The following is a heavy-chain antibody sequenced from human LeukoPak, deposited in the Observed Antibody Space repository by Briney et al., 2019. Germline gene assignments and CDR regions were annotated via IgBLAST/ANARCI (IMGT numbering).Heavy chain of an antibody. CDR2: IKSKTDGGTT. CDR3: TTRYYSGGRCDY. Sequence: GGSLRLSCAASGFTFSSYEMNWVRQAPGKGLEWVGRIKSKTDGGTTDYAAPVKGRFTISRDDSKTTLYLQMNSLKTEDTAVYYCTTRYYSGGRCDYWGQGTLVTVSS. D-gene: IGHD2-15*01. V-gene: IGHV3-15*01. CDR1: GFTFSSYE. J-gene: IGHJ4*02.